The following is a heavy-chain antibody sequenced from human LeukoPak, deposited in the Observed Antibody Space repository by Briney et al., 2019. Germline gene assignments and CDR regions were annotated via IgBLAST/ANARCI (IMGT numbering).Heavy chain of an antibody. D-gene: IGHD6-19*01. CDR1: GGSISSYY. V-gene: IGHV4-59*01. CDR2: IYYSGST. J-gene: IGHJ4*02. Sequence: SETLSLTCTVSGGSISSYYWSWIRQSPGKGLEWIGYIYYSGSTNYNPSLKSRVTISVDTSKNQFSLKLSSVTAADTAVYYCARGGWHYLDHRGQGTLVTVSS. CDR3: ARGGWHYLDH.